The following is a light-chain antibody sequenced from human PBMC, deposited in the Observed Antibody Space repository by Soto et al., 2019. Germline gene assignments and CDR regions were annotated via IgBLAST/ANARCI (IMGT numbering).Light chain of an antibody. Sequence: IQMTQSPSSLSASVGDRVTITCRASQNIGRYFNWYLQKPGKAPKLLIYSASSLQSGVTSRFSGSGSGTDFTLTISSLQPEDFGTYYCQQSSSTPLTFGQGTQVEIK. J-gene: IGKJ1*01. CDR1: QNIGRY. CDR2: SAS. CDR3: QQSSSTPLT. V-gene: IGKV1-39*01.